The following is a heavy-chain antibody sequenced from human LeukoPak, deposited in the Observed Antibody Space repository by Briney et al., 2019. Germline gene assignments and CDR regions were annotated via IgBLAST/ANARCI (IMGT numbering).Heavy chain of an antibody. CDR1: GGSISSGSYY. V-gene: IGHV4-61*02. CDR2: IYTSGST. J-gene: IGHJ6*02. CDR3: ARDWGSDVYGMDV. D-gene: IGHD3-16*01. Sequence: SETLSLTCTVSGGSISSGSYYWSWIQQPAGKGLEWIGRIYTSGSTNYNPSLKSRVTISVDTSKNQFSLKLSSVTAADTAVYYCARDWGSDVYGMDVWGQGTTVTVSS.